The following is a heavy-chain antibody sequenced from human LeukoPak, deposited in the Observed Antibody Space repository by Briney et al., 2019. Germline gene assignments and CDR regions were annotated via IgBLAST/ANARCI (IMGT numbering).Heavy chain of an antibody. CDR3: AKDLAGNEY. Sequence: PGGSLRLSCAASVFTFSNYAMNGVRHAPGRGGEWVSAISASGGRTYYADSVKGRFTISRDNSKNTLYLQMNSLRAEDTAVYYCAKDLAGNEYWGQGTLVTVSS. CDR2: ISASGGRT. D-gene: IGHD6-19*01. J-gene: IGHJ4*02. CDR1: VFTFSNYA. V-gene: IGHV3-23*01.